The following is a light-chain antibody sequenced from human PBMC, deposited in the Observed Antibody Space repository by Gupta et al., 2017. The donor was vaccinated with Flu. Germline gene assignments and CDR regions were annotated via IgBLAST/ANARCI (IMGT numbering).Light chain of an antibody. CDR3: QQSYGEPYT. J-gene: IGKJ2*01. Sequence: DIQMTQSPSSLSASVGDRVTITCRASQRISSYLNWYQQKPGKAPELLIYAASSLQSGVPSRFSGSGSGTXFTLTIXSLRAEDSATFYCQQSYGEPYTFGXGTKLEIK. CDR2: AAS. CDR1: QRISSY. V-gene: IGKV1-39*01.